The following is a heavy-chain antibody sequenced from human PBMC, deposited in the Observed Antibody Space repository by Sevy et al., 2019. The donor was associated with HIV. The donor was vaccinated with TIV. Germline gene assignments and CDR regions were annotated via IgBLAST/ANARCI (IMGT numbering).Heavy chain of an antibody. CDR2: VFHRGNS. D-gene: IGHD3-22*01. Sequence: SETLSLTCDVSGGSISSNDHAWSWIRQPPGKGLEWIAYVFHRGNSYRNPSLQSRVAISVNPSKNRFALELTAVTVADTAVYYCVRECYYDSRTCGGPDIWGQGILVTVSS. J-gene: IGHJ4*02. CDR3: VRECYYDSRTCGGPDI. CDR1: GGSISSNDHA. V-gene: IGHV4-30-2*01.